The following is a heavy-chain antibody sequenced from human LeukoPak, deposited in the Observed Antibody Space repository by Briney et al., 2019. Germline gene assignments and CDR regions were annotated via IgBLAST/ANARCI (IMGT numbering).Heavy chain of an antibody. V-gene: IGHV4-59*01. J-gene: IGHJ4*02. Sequence: SETLSLTCTVSGGSISSYYWSWIRQPPGKVLEWIGYIYYSGSTNYNPSLKSRVTISVDTSKNQFSLKLSSVTAADTAIYYCAKDDDWLRFEHWGRGTPVSVSS. CDR2: IYYSGST. CDR1: GGSISSYY. CDR3: AKDDDWLRFEH. D-gene: IGHD5-12*01.